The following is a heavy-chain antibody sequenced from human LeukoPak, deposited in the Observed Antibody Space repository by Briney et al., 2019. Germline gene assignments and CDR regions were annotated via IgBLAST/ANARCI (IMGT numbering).Heavy chain of an antibody. D-gene: IGHD1-26*01. CDR2: IYYSGST. Sequence: PSETLSLTCTVSGGSISSYYWSWIRQPPGKGLEWIGYIYYSGSTNYNPSLKSRVTISVDTSKNQFSLKLSSVTAADTAVYYCGRDGARGELYFAYGARGPRVPVPS. V-gene: IGHV4-59*01. CDR3: GRDGARGELYFAY. CDR1: GGSISSYY. J-gene: IGHJ4*02.